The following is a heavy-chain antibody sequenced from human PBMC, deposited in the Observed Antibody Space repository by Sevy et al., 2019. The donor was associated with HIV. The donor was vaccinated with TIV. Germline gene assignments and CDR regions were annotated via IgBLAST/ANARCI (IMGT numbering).Heavy chain of an antibody. J-gene: IGHJ4*02. D-gene: IGHD2-8*01. CDR3: AREGCTRPQDY. CDR1: GFAFYDYS. V-gene: IGHV3-23*01. CDR2: LSFGCGKI. Sequence: GALRLSCAASGFAFYDYSRSWIRQAPGKGLEWVATLSFGCGKINYADSVKGRFTISRDNSKNSFYLQMDNLRVEDTALYYCAREGCTRPQDYWGQGTRVTVSS.